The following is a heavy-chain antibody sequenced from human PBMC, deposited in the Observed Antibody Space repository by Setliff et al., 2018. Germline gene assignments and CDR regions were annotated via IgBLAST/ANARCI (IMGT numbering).Heavy chain of an antibody. J-gene: IGHJ6*03. CDR3: ARASRVGTTVYRGYYYMDV. V-gene: IGHV7-4-1*02. CDR1: GYTFTTYA. Sequence: ASVKVSCKASGYTFTTYAMGWMRQAPGQGLEWMGWINTNTGNPSYAQGFTGRFVFSLDTSVSTAYLQISSLKAEDTAVYYCARASRVGTTVYRGYYYMDVWGKGTTVTVSS. D-gene: IGHD4-4*01. CDR2: INTNTGNP.